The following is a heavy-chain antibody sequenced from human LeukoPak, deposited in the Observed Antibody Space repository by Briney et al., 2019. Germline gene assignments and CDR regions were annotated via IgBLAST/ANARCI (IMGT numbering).Heavy chain of an antibody. Sequence: GGSLRLSCAASGFTFSSYEMNWVRQAPGKGLEWVSYISSSGSTIYYADSVKGRFTISSDNAKNSLDLQMNSLRAEDTAVHYCARERRAADYWVQGTLVTVSS. V-gene: IGHV3-48*03. CDR1: GFTFSSYE. CDR3: ARERRAADY. J-gene: IGHJ4*02. CDR2: ISSSGSTI.